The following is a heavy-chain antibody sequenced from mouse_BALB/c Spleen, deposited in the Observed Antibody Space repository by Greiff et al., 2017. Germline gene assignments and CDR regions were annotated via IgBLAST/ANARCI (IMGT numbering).Heavy chain of an antibody. Sequence: GVDFSRYWMSWVRQAPGKGLEWIGEINPDSSTINYTPSLKDKFIISRDNAKNTLYLQMSKVRSEDTALYYCARPGAYYDYDRGFAYWGQGTLVTVSA. V-gene: IGHV4-1*02. CDR1: GVDFSRYW. CDR3: ARPGAYYDYDRGFAY. J-gene: IGHJ3*01. D-gene: IGHD2-4*01. CDR2: INPDSSTI.